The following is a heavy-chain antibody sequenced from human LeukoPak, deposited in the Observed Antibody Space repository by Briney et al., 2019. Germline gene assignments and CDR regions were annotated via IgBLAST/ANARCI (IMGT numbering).Heavy chain of an antibody. CDR2: IYHSGST. CDR3: ARARNRDAFDI. D-gene: IGHD1-14*01. CDR1: GGSISSGGYY. V-gene: IGHV4-30-2*01. J-gene: IGHJ3*02. Sequence: SETLSLTCTVSGGSISSGGYYWSWIRQPPGKGLEWIGYIYHSGSTYYNPSLKSRVTISVGRSKNQFSLKLSSVTAADTAVYYCARARNRDAFDIWGQGTMVTVSS.